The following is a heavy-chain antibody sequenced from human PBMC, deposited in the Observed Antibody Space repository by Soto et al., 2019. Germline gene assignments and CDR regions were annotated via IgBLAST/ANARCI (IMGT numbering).Heavy chain of an antibody. D-gene: IGHD3-10*01. Sequence: SETLSLTCTVSGASITRDGYSWSWLRQHPGKGLEWIGHIYYSGNTYYDLSVGSRLTISVDTSKNQFSLRLTSVTAADTAVYYCARTVGSGSPDFDYWGQGTLVTVSS. V-gene: IGHV4-31*03. CDR2: IYYSGNT. J-gene: IGHJ4*02. CDR1: GASITRDGYS. CDR3: ARTVGSGSPDFDY.